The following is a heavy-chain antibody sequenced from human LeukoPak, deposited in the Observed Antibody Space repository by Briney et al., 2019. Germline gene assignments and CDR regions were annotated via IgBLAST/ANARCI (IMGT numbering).Heavy chain of an antibody. CDR3: ARERVVAVAGTGYYYYYGMDV. CDR1: GFTVSSNY. V-gene: IGHV3-53*01. Sequence: SGGSLRLSCAASGFTVSSNYMSWVCQAPGMGLEWVSVIYSGGSTYYADSVKGRFTISRDNSKNTLYLQMNSLRSEDTAVYYCARERVVAVAGTGYYYYYGMDVWGQGTTVTVSS. CDR2: IYSGGST. D-gene: IGHD6-19*01. J-gene: IGHJ6*02.